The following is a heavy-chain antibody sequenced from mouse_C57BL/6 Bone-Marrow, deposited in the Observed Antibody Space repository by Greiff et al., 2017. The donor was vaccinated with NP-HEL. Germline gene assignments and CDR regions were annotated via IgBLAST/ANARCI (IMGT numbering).Heavy chain of an antibody. D-gene: IGHD2-5*01. CDR1: GFNIKDDY. Sequence: EVQLQQSGAELVRPGASVKLSCTASGFNIKDDYMHWVKQRPEQGLEWIGWIDPENGDTEYASKFQGKATITADTSSNTAYLQLSSLTSEDTAVYYCTTYLNRDSNFDYWGQGTTLTVSS. V-gene: IGHV14-4*01. J-gene: IGHJ2*01. CDR3: TTYLNRDSNFDY. CDR2: IDPENGDT.